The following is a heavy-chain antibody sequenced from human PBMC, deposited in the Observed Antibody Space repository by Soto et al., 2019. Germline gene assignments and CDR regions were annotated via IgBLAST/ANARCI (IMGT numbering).Heavy chain of an antibody. CDR2: IKGDGSEK. J-gene: IGHJ6*02. CDR3: GRDEVRNGVGV. CDR1: GFTFTSYW. Sequence: GGSLRLSCVASGFTFTSYWMSWVRQAPGKGLEWVANIKGDGSEKRYVDSVKGRLTISRDNAKNSVYLQMNSLRVEDTALYYCGRDEVRNGVGVWGQGTTVTVSS. V-gene: IGHV3-7*01.